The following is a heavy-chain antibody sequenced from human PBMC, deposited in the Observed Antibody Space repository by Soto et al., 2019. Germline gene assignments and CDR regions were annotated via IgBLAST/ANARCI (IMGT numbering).Heavy chain of an antibody. CDR1: GYTFTRYG. CDR2: INTYNGNT. D-gene: IGHD3-16*01. CDR3: AMVDVYVTPSPQDV. J-gene: IGHJ6*02. V-gene: IGHV1-18*01. Sequence: QVPLVQSGAEVKNPGASVKVSCKASGYTFTRYGIGWARQAPGQGLEWMGWINTYNGNTNYAQNVQGRVTLTTDTSTSKAYMELRSLRSNDTAIYYCAMVDVYVTPSPQDVWGQGTTVIVSS.